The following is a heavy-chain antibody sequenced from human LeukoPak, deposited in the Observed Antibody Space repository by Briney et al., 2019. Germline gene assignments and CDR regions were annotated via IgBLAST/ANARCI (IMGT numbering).Heavy chain of an antibody. CDR2: INHSGST. V-gene: IGHV4-34*01. J-gene: IGHJ5*02. CDR3: ASTNCSRSSCFGANWFDP. D-gene: IGHD2-2*01. CDR1: GGSFSGYY. Sequence: PSETLSLTCAVYGGSFSGYYWSWIRQPPGKGLEWIGEINHSGSTNYNPSLKSRVTISVDTSKNQFSLSLSSVTAADTAVYYCASTNCSRSSCFGANWFDPWGQGTLVTVSS.